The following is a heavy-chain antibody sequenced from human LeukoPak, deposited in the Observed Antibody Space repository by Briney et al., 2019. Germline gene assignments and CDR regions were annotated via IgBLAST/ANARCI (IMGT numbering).Heavy chain of an antibody. CDR3: AREDSSSSSVDY. CDR2: IDKSGGIT. J-gene: IGHJ4*02. V-gene: IGHV3-11*04. CDR1: GFTFSDSY. D-gene: IGHD6-6*01. Sequence: GGSLRLSCAASGFTFSDSYMTWIRQTPGKGLEWVSFIDKSGGITYYADSVKGRFTISRDNAKNSLYLQMNSLRAEDTAVYYCAREDSSSSSVDYWGQGTLVTVSS.